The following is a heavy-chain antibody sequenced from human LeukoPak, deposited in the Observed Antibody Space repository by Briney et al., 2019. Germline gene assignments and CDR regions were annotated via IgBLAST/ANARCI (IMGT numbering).Heavy chain of an antibody. D-gene: IGHD6-19*01. J-gene: IGHJ4*02. Sequence: KSGGSLRLSCAASGFTFSAYSMNWVRQAPGKGLEWVSSISSSSTYIYYADSVKGRLTISRDNAKNSLYLQMNGLRAEDTAVYYCARALEPSVAVIDYWGQGTLVTVSS. CDR2: ISSSSTYI. CDR1: GFTFSAYS. V-gene: IGHV3-21*01. CDR3: ARALEPSVAVIDY.